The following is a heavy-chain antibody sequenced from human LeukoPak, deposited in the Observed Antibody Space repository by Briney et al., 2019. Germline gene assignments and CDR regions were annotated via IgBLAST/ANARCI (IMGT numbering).Heavy chain of an antibody. CDR2: IYSGGST. J-gene: IGHJ4*02. Sequence: GGSLRLSCAASGFTVSSNYMSWVRQAPGKGLEWGSVIYSGGSTYYADSVKGRFTISRDNSKNTVHLQMNSLRAEDTAVYYCARDHMSEWRTFDYWGQGTLVTVSS. CDR3: ARDHMSEWRTFDY. V-gene: IGHV3-53*01. CDR1: GFTVSSNY. D-gene: IGHD2-21*01.